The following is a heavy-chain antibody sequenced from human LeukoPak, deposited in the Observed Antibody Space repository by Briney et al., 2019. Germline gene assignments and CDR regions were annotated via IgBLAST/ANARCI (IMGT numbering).Heavy chain of an antibody. J-gene: IGHJ4*02. D-gene: IGHD3-3*01. CDR3: AKHETGGVVIFDY. CDR1: GFTVSSNY. CDR2: IYSGGST. Sequence: GGSLRLSCAASGFTVSSNYMSWVRQAPGKGLEWVSVIYSGGSTYYADSVKGRFTISRDNSKNTLYLQMNSLRAEDTAVYYCAKHETGGVVIFDYWGQGTLVTVSS. V-gene: IGHV3-66*04.